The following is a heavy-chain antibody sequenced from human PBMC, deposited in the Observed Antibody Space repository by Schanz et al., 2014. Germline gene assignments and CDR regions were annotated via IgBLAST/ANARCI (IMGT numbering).Heavy chain of an antibody. V-gene: IGHV3-66*04. J-gene: IGHJ6*02. CDR2: IFSGGST. CDR3: ARQRSYFYAMDV. CDR1: RFSVSSNF. Sequence: EVQLVESGGCLVQPGGSLRLSCAASRFSVSSNFMTWVRQAPGKGLEWVSVIFSGGSTYYADSVQGRFTISRDISKNTLFLQMNSLRAEDTAVYYCARQRSYFYAMDVWGQGTTVTVSS.